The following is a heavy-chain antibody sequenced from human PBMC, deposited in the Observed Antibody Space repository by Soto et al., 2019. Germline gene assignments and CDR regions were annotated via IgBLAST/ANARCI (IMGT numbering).Heavy chain of an antibody. CDR1: GFTVSSNY. CDR2: IYSGGST. Sequence: GSLRLSCAASGFTVSSNYMSWVRQAPGKGLEWVSVIYSGGSTYYADSVKGRFTISRDNSKNTLYLQMNSLRAEDTAVYYCARGLTATMVRTEYYFDYWGQGTLVTVSS. J-gene: IGHJ4*02. V-gene: IGHV3-66*01. CDR3: ARGLTATMVRTEYYFDY. D-gene: IGHD3-10*01.